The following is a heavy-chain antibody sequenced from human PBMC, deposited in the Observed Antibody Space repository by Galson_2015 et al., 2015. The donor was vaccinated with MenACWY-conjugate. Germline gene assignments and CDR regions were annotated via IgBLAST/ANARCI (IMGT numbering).Heavy chain of an antibody. Sequence: SLRLSCAVSGFTFRQYAMSWVRQAPGTGLEWVAIISDSGAATHYIDSVKGRFTISRDNSKNTLYLQMSRLRAEDTALYYCAKYVYRDVWGKGTPVSVSS. D-gene: IGHD2-8*01. CDR1: GFTFRQYA. J-gene: IGHJ6*03. CDR2: ISDSGAAT. V-gene: IGHV3-23*01. CDR3: AKYVYRDV.